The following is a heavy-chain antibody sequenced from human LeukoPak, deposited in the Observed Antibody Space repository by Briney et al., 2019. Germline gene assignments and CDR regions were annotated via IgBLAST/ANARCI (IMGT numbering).Heavy chain of an antibody. V-gene: IGHV3-21*01. Sequence: GGSLRLSCAASGFTFSSYSMNWVRQAPGKGLEWVSSISSSSYIYYADSVKGRFTISRDNAKNSLYLQMNSLRAEDTAVYYCASPGIAAAGNAFDIWGQGTMVTVSS. J-gene: IGHJ3*02. CDR1: GFTFSSYS. CDR2: ISSSSYI. D-gene: IGHD6-13*01. CDR3: ASPGIAAAGNAFDI.